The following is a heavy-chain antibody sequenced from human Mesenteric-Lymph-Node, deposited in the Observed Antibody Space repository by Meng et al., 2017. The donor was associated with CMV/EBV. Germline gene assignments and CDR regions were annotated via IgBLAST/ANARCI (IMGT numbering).Heavy chain of an antibody. CDR3: ARGQRGDFWSDYSGRFDF. D-gene: IGHD3-3*01. Sequence: GSCRGYCWSGIRQSPGKGLEWIGEVDHGGSTNYSPSLKSRVTISVDTSKNQISLKMTSLTAADTAQYYCARGQRGDFWSDYSGRFDFWGQGILVTVSS. V-gene: IGHV4-34*01. J-gene: IGHJ4*02. CDR1: GSCRGYC. CDR2: VDHGGST.